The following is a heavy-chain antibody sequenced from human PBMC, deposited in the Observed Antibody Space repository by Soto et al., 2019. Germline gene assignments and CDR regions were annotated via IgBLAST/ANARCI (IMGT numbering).Heavy chain of an antibody. CDR1: AYTFTSYY. CDR3: TRSIITTAGTDAFDL. V-gene: IGHV1-46*03. CDR2: INPSRGGT. Sequence: QVQLVQSGAEVKKPGASVRVSCKASAYTFTSYYVHWVRQAPGQGPEWMGMINPSRGGTDYAQKFQGRVTMTYDTSTTTVYMELSSLRSEDTAIYYCTRSIITTAGTDAFDLWGQGTLVTVSS. D-gene: IGHD6-13*01. J-gene: IGHJ3*01.